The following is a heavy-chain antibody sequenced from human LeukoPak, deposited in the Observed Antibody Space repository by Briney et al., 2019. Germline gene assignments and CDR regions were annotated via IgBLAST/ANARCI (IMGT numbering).Heavy chain of an antibody. Sequence: GGSLRLSCAASGFSFSNFGMNWVRQAPGKGLEWVSYIDRSSSLTDYADSVKARFTISRDNAKNSLSLQLNSLRDEDTAVYFCAKVIRGGYGMDVWGQGTTVTVSS. CDR2: IDRSSSLT. J-gene: IGHJ6*02. CDR1: GFSFSNFG. V-gene: IGHV3-48*02. CDR3: AKVIRGGYGMDV. D-gene: IGHD3-10*01.